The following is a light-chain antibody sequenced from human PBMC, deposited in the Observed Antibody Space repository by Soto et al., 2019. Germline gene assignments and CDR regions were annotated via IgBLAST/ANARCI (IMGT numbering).Light chain of an antibody. Sequence: QSALTQPASVSGAPGQSITISCPGTRSDVGTYDLVSWYQHHPGAAPKLIIYEATRRPSGISNRFSGSKSGNTASLTISGLQAEDEADYYCCSFAGSNSWVFGGGTKVTVL. CDR1: RSDVGTYDL. CDR3: CSFAGSNSWV. CDR2: EAT. J-gene: IGLJ3*02. V-gene: IGLV2-23*01.